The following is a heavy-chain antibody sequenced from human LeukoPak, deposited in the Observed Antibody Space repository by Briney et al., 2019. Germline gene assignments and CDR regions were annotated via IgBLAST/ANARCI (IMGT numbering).Heavy chain of an antibody. V-gene: IGHV3-74*01. CDR2: INSDGSGT. Sequence: GGSLRLSCAASGFTFTNYWMHWVRQVSGKGLVWVSRINSDGSGTRYADFVKGRFTISRDNAKSTVYLQMNSLRTDDTAVYYCARDGMTYGRHFDYWGQGILLTVSS. CDR3: ARDGMTYGRHFDY. D-gene: IGHD3-10*01. J-gene: IGHJ4*02. CDR1: GFTFTNYW.